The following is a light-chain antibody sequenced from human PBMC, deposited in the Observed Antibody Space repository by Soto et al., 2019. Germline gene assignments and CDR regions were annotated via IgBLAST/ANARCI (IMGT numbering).Light chain of an antibody. V-gene: IGKV3-20*01. CDR1: QSCSSY. CDR3: QQYDTSPRT. J-gene: IGKJ1*01. CDR2: GAS. Sequence: EIVLKQSPGTLSLSPGERATLSCRASQSCSSYLAWYQQKPGQAPRLLMYGASSRATGTPDRFSGSGSGTDFTLTISRLEPEDFAVYYCQQYDTSPRTFGQGTKVDIK.